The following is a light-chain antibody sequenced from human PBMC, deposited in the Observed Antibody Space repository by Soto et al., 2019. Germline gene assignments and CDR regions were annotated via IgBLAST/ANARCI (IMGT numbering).Light chain of an antibody. CDR3: QQYGRSPFT. Sequence: EIVLTQSPGTVSLSPGERATLSCRASQSVSSNNLAWYQQRPGQAPRVVIYGASTKATGIPERFSGSGSGTDFTLTSSRLDHDDVAVYYWQQYGRSPFTFGPGTKVDIK. J-gene: IGKJ3*01. V-gene: IGKV3-20*01. CDR2: GAS. CDR1: QSVSSNN.